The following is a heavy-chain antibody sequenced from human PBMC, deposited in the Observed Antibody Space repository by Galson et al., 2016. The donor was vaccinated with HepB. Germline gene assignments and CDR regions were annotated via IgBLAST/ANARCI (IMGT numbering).Heavy chain of an antibody. CDR3: AKVTGLSGSYTPLDN. V-gene: IGHV3-30*18. CDR1: GFTFRDFG. CDR2: VSYDGSHE. Sequence: SLRLSCAASGFTFRDFGMHWVRQVPGKGLEWVAVVSYDGSHEYYADSVKGRFTISRDNSKNTFFHQMNSLRVEDTASYYCAKVTGLSGSYTPLDNWGQGTLVTVSS. J-gene: IGHJ4*02. D-gene: IGHD1-26*01.